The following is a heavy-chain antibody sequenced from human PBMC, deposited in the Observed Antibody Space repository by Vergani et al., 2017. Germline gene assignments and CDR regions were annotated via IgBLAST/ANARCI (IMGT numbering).Heavy chain of an antibody. V-gene: IGHV4-61*02. CDR3: ARGSWLGGSCYKPLFDY. D-gene: IGHD2-15*01. J-gene: IGHJ4*02. CDR1: GGPINSHNYY. CDR2: IHTSGST. Sequence: QVQLQESGPGLVQPSQTLSLTCTVPGGPINSHNYYWSWIRPPAGKGLEWIGRIHTSGSTNYNPSLKSRVTMSEDTSKNQFSLNLTSVTAADTAVYFCARGSWLGGSCYKPLFDYWGQGSLVTVSS.